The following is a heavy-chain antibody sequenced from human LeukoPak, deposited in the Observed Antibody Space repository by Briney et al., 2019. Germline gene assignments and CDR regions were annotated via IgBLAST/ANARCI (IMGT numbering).Heavy chain of an antibody. CDR3: AKQLGYCSDGSCYFPY. D-gene: IGHD2-15*01. J-gene: IGHJ4*02. Sequence: GGSLRFSCAASGFTFSSSAMSWVRQAPGKGLEWVSAISNNGGYTYYADSVQGRFTISRDNSKSTLCLQMNSLRAEDTAVYYCAKQLGYCSDGSCYFPYWGQGTLVTVSS. V-gene: IGHV3-23*01. CDR1: GFTFSSSA. CDR2: ISNNGGYT.